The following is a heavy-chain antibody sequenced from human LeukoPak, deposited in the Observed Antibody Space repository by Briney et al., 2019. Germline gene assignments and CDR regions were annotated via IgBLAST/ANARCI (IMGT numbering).Heavy chain of an antibody. Sequence: GKSLRLSCAASGFTFNNYGMHWVRQAPGKGLEWVANIKLDGSEKNYVDSVKGRFTISRDNTKNSLYLQMNSLRVEDTAVFYCARDQYDTWSRRGNFDSWGQGTLVIVSS. CDR2: IKLDGSEK. CDR1: GFTFNNYG. CDR3: ARDQYDTWSRRGNFDS. D-gene: IGHD3-3*01. V-gene: IGHV3-7*03. J-gene: IGHJ4*02.